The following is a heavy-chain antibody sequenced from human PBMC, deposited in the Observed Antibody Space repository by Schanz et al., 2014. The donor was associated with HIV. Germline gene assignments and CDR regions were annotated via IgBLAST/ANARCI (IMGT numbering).Heavy chain of an antibody. CDR2: ISYDGSNK. V-gene: IGHV3-30*18. D-gene: IGHD3-10*01. CDR1: GFTFSTYG. CDR3: AKGQRGIVRGDINY. Sequence: VQLVESGGGVVQPGRSLRLSCAASGFTFSTYGMHWVRQAPGKGLEWVAVISYDGSNKYYADSVKGRLTISRDNSKNTLYLQMNSLRAEDTAVYYCAKGQRGIVRGDINYWGQGTLVTVSS. J-gene: IGHJ4*02.